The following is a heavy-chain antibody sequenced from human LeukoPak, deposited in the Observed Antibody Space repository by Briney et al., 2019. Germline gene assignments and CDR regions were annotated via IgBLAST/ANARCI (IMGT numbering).Heavy chain of an antibody. V-gene: IGHV3-30-3*01. Sequence: GGSLRLSCAASGFTFSSYAMHWVRQAPGKGLEWVAVISYDGSNKYYADSVKGRFTISRDNSKNTLYLQMNSLRAEDTAMYYCAKEGIAAALPNWGQGTLVTVSS. CDR3: AKEGIAAALPN. CDR1: GFTFSSYA. J-gene: IGHJ1*01. D-gene: IGHD6-13*01. CDR2: ISYDGSNK.